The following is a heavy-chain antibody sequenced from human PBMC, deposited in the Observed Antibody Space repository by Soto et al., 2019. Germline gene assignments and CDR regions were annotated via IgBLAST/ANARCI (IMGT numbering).Heavy chain of an antibody. CDR3: ARGRLIVSVVAATPGYYFDY. CDR1: GGKIVDHC. J-gene: IGHJ4*02. Sequence: PLVTIRLTNTVYGGKIVDHCGSWIRKHQGKGLEWIGEINHSGSTNYNPSLKSRVTISVDTSKNQFSLKLSSVTAADTAVYYCARGRLIVSVVAATPGYYFDYWGQRTLVTVSS. CDR2: INHSGST. D-gene: IGHD2-15*01. V-gene: IGHV4-34*01.